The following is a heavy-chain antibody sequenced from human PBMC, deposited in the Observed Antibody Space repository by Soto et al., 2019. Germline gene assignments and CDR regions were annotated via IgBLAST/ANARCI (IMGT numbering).Heavy chain of an antibody. J-gene: IGHJ6*02. Sequence: GSLRLSCAASGFTFSSYWMHWDRQAPGKGLVWVSRINRDGSSTSYADSVKGRFTISRDNAKNTLYLHMNSLRAEDTAVYYCARDPYRSSWYHYYYYGMHVCGPGSTLTVSS. V-gene: IGHV3-74*01. D-gene: IGHD6-13*01. CDR2: INRDGSST. CDR3: ARDPYRSSWYHYYYYGMHV. CDR1: GFTFSSYW.